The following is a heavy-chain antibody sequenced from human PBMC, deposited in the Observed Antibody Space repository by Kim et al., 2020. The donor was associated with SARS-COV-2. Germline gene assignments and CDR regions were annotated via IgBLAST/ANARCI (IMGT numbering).Heavy chain of an antibody. J-gene: IGHJ6*02. CDR1: GFTFSSYA. CDR3: VRIYGDYVLSYYYGMDV. Sequence: GGSLRLSCSASGFTFSSYAMHWVRQAPGKGLEYVSAISSNGGSTYYADSVKGRFTISRDNSKNTLYLQMSSLRAEDTAVYYCVRIYGDYVLSYYYGMDVWGQGTTVTVSS. D-gene: IGHD4-17*01. CDR2: ISSNGGST. V-gene: IGHV3-64D*09.